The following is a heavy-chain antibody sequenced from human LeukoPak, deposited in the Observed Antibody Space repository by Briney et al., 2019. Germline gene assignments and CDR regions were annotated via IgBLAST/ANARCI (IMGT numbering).Heavy chain of an antibody. V-gene: IGHV1-18*01. Sequence: ASVKVSRKASGYTFTSYGISWVRQAPGQGLEWMGWISAYNGNTNYAQKLQGRVTMTTDTSTSTAYMELRSLRSDDTAVYYCARDARDYYDSSDWGQGTLVTVSS. CDR3: ARDARDYYDSSD. CDR1: GYTFTSYG. CDR2: ISAYNGNT. J-gene: IGHJ4*02. D-gene: IGHD3-22*01.